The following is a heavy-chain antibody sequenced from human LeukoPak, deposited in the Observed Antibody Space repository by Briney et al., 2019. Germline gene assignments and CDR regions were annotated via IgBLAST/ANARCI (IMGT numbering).Heavy chain of an antibody. CDR2: INPNSGGT. D-gene: IGHD6-13*01. CDR3: ARNEKTPQQLATLYYYYYMDV. Sequence: ASVKVSCKASGYTFTGYYMHWVRQAPGQGLEWMGWINPNSGGTNYAQKFQGRVTMTRDTSISTAYMELSRLRSGDTAVYYCARNEKTPQQLATLYYYYYMDVWGKGTTVTVSS. CDR1: GYTFTGYY. V-gene: IGHV1-2*02. J-gene: IGHJ6*03.